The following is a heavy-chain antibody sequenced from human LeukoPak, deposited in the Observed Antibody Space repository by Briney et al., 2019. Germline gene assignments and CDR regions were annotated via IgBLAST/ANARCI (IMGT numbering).Heavy chain of an antibody. CDR1: GGSISNSNW. CDR2: IYYSGST. J-gene: IGHJ6*02. V-gene: IGHV4-4*02. CDR3: ARSSTNIAAPLTSYYYYGMDV. D-gene: IGHD6-6*01. Sequence: SETLSLTCAVSGGSISNSNWWTWVRQPPGKGLEWIGYIYYSGSTNYNPSLKSRVTISVDTSKNQFSLKLSSVTAADTAVYYCARSSTNIAAPLTSYYYYGMDVWGQGTTVTVSS.